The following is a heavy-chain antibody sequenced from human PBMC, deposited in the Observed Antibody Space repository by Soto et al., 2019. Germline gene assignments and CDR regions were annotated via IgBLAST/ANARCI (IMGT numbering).Heavy chain of an antibody. D-gene: IGHD5-12*01. CDR2: ISAYNGNT. V-gene: IGHV1-18*01. J-gene: IGHJ3*02. Sequence: QVQLVQSGAEVKKPGASVKVSYKASGYTFTSYGISLVRHAPGQGLEWMGWISAYNGNTNYAQQLQGRVTMTTDTSTSTAYMELRSLRSDDTAVYYCARDHRSGDDSRWACDIWGQGKMVTVAS. CDR3: ARDHRSGDDSRWACDI. CDR1: GYTFTSYG.